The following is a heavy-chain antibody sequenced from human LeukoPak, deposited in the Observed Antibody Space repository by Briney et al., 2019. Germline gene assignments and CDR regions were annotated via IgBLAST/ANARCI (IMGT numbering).Heavy chain of an antibody. CDR3: ARHYGP. CDR1: GGSIRSSYYY. CDR2: IYDSGST. D-gene: IGHD3-10*01. Sequence: SETLSLTCTVSGGSIRSSYYYWGWIRQPPGKGLEWIGGIYDSGSTYYNPSLKSRVTISVDTSKNQFSLKLNSVTAADTAGYYCARHYGPWGQGTLVTVSS. J-gene: IGHJ5*02. V-gene: IGHV4-39*01.